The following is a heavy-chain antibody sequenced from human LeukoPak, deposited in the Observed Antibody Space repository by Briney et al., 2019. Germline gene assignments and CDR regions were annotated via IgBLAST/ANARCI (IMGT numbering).Heavy chain of an antibody. CDR3: AREDDWNYEDY. CDR2: IWSDGSNK. D-gene: IGHD1-7*01. CDR1: GFTISGYG. V-gene: IGHV3-33*01. J-gene: IGHJ4*02. Sequence: GKSLRLSCATSGFTISGYGMHWVRQAPGKGLEWVTVIWSDGSNKYYADSVKGRFTISRDNAKNSLYLQMNSLRAEDTAIYYCAREDDWNYEDYWGQGTLVTVSS.